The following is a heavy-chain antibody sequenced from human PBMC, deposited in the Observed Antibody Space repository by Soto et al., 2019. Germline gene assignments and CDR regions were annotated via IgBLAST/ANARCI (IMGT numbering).Heavy chain of an antibody. Sequence: QIQLMQSGGDVKTPGASLKVSCTTSRYTFTSHGIAWVRQAPGQGLEWMGWISTFNGKTDYAQKFQGRVTMPADTISSPVHMGLRSLRSDDTGVYYCARLLTEGATFREDAFDLWGPGTKVTVSS. D-gene: IGHD3-9*01. V-gene: IGHV1-18*01. J-gene: IGHJ3*01. CDR2: ISTFNGKT. CDR1: RYTFTSHG. CDR3: ARLLTEGATFREDAFDL.